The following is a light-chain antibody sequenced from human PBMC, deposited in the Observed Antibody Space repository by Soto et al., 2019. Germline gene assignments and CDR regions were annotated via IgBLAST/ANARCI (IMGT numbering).Light chain of an antibody. J-gene: IGLJ2*01. CDR1: SSNIGAGYD. V-gene: IGLV1-40*01. Sequence: QSVLTQPPSVSGAPGQRVTISCTGSSSNIGAGYDEHWYQQLPGTAPKILIYGNSNRPSGVPDRFSGSKSGTSASLAITGLQAEDEADYYCQSYDSSLSGSVVFGGGTQLTVL. CDR2: GNS. CDR3: QSYDSSLSGSVV.